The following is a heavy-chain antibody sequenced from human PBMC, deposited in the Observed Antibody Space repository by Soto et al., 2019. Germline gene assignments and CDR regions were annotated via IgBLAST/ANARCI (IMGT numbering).Heavy chain of an antibody. D-gene: IGHD5-12*01. Sequence: SETLSLTCTVSGGSVSSGSYYWSWIRQPPGKGLEWIGYIYYSGSTNYNPSLKSRVTISVDTSKNQFSLKLSSVTAADTAVYYCAREGGWFRDGYNVGYWGQGTLVTVSS. CDR2: IYYSGST. CDR3: AREGGWFRDGYNVGY. CDR1: GGSVSSGSYY. J-gene: IGHJ4*02. V-gene: IGHV4-61*01.